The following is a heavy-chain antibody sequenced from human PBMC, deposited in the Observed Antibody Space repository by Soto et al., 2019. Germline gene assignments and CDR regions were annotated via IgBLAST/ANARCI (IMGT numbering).Heavy chain of an antibody. D-gene: IGHD3-3*01. CDR1: GYTLTRYC. J-gene: IGHJ4*02. V-gene: IGHV1-18*01. Sequence: ASGKVSCEASGYTLTRYCISWVRQAPGQGLRWMGWISAYNGNTNYAQKLQGRVTMTTDTSTSTAYMELRSLSSDDTAVYYCVRDHVRFLEYSIKLDYWVQGPMVTVSS. CDR2: ISAYNGNT. CDR3: VRDHVRFLEYSIKLDY.